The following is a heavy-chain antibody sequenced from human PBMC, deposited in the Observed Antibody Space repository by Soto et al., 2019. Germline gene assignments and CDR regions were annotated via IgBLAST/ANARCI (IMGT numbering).Heavy chain of an antibody. D-gene: IGHD2-2*01. CDR3: TRSHVPAGTGGWFDP. Sequence: QVQLQESGPGLVKTSQTLSLTCTVSGGSISSGGYYWTWIRQHPGKGLEWIGYIYYTGSTYFNPYLKSRVTISIDTSQNQFSLQLSSVTAADTAVYYCTRSHVPAGTGGWFDPWGQGTLVTVSS. J-gene: IGHJ5*02. CDR2: IYYTGST. CDR1: GGSISSGGYY. V-gene: IGHV4-31*03.